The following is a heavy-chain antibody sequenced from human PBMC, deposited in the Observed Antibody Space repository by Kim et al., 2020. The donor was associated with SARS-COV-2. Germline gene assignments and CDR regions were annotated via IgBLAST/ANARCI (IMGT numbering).Heavy chain of an antibody. J-gene: IGHJ4*02. CDR3: ARSSVVAAMRTFDY. CDR2: INHSGST. Sequence: SETLSLTCAVYGGSFSGYYWSWIRQPPGKGLEWVGEINHSGSTNYNPSLKSRVTISVDTSKNQFSLKLSSVTAADTAVYYCARSSVVAAMRTFDYWRQGT. V-gene: IGHV4-34*01. D-gene: IGHD2-15*01. CDR1: GGSFSGYY.